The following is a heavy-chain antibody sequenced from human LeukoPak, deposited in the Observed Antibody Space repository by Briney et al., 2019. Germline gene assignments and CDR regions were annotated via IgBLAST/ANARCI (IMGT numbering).Heavy chain of an antibody. V-gene: IGHV3-23*01. J-gene: IGHJ4*02. CDR1: GFTFSSYA. CDR2: ISGSGGST. Sequence: GGPLRLSCAASGFTFSSYAMSWVRQAPGKGLEWVSAISGSGGSTYYADSVKGRFTISRDNAKNSLYLQMNSLRAEDTALYYCAKGKGAGEDGYKWAYYFDYWGQGTLVTVSS. CDR3: AKGKGAGEDGYKWAYYFDY. D-gene: IGHD5-24*01.